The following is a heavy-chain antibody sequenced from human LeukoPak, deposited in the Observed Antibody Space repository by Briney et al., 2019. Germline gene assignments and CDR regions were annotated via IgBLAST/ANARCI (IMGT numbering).Heavy chain of an antibody. J-gene: IGHJ4*02. CDR2: IYYSGST. CDR3: AREKLYYYDSSGYLGYFDY. CDR1: GGSISSGGYY. D-gene: IGHD3-22*01. V-gene: IGHV4-31*03. Sequence: SQTLSLTCTVSGGSISSGGYYWSWIRQHPGKGLEWIGYIYYSGSTYYNPSLKSRVTVSVDTSKNQFSLKLSSVTAADTAVYYCAREKLYYYDSSGYLGYFDYWGQGTLVTVSS.